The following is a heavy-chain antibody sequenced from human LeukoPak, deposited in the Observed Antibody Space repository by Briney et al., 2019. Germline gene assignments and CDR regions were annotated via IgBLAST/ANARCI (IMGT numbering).Heavy chain of an antibody. CDR3: ARDLVSGWYNY. V-gene: IGHV4-38-2*02. CDR2: IYHSGST. D-gene: IGHD6-19*01. Sequence: PSETLSLTCAVSGFSISRGYYWGWIRQPPGKGLEWIGSIYHSGSTYYNPSLKSRVTISVDTSKNQFPLKLSSVTAADTAVYYCARDLVSGWYNYWGQGTLVTVSS. J-gene: IGHJ4*02. CDR1: GFSISRGYY.